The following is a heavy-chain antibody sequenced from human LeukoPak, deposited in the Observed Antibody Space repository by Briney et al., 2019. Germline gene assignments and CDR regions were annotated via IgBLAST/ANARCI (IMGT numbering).Heavy chain of an antibody. J-gene: IGHJ3*02. CDR1: GGSISSYY. CDR3: ARAHTHYDILTGHAFDI. V-gene: IGHV4-4*07. CDR2: IYTSGST. Sequence: SETLSLTCTVSGGSISSYYWSWIRQPAGKGLEWIGRIYTSGSTNYNPPLKSRVTMSVDTSKNQFSLKLSSVTAADTAVYYCARAHTHYDILTGHAFDIWGQGTMVTVSS. D-gene: IGHD3-9*01.